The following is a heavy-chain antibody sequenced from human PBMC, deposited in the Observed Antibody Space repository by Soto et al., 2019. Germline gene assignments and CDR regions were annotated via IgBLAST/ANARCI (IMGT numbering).Heavy chain of an antibody. CDR2: IKQDENGK. CDR3: ATHEGPAAADLVLDF. CDR1: GFTFSSRL. D-gene: IGHD6-13*01. V-gene: IGHV3-7*02. J-gene: IGHJ4*02. Sequence: EVQLVESGGGLVQPGGSLRLSCEAAGFTFSSRLMTWFRQGPGKGLEWVANIKQDENGKDYVDSVKGRFTISRDNAKNSLYLQMNILRAEDTAVYYCATHEGPAAADLVLDFWGQGTLVTVSS.